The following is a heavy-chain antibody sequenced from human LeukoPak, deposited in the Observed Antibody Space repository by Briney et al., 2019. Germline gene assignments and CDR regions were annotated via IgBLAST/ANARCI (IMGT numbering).Heavy chain of an antibody. CDR2: IYHSGST. D-gene: IGHD1-1*01. V-gene: IGHV4-38-2*02. Sequence: SETLSLTCTVSGYSISSGYYWGWIRQPPGKGLEWIGSIYHSGSTYYNPSLKSRVTISVDTSKNQFSLKLSSVTAADTAVYYCARDVQDGDYYYYMDVWGKGTTVTVSS. J-gene: IGHJ6*03. CDR3: ARDVQDGDYYYYMDV. CDR1: GYSISSGYY.